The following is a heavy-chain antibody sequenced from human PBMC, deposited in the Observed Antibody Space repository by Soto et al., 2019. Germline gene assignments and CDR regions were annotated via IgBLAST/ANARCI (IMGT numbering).Heavy chain of an antibody. CDR1: GGSISSGGYY. J-gene: IGHJ4*02. CDR3: ARDQGWLRLGH. CDR2: IYYSGST. D-gene: IGHD5-12*01. Sequence: SETLSLTCTVSGGSISSGGYYWIWIRQHPGKGLEWIGYIYYSGSTYYNPSLKSRVTISVDTSKNQFSLKLSSVTAADTAVYYCARDQGWLRLGHWGQGTLVTVSS. V-gene: IGHV4-31*03.